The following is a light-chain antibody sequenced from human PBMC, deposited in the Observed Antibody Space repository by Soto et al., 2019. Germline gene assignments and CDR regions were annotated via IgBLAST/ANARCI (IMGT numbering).Light chain of an antibody. CDR3: CSYAGIYV. CDR1: SSDVGRYNL. Sequence: LTQPASVSGSPGQSITISCTGTSSDVGRYNLVSWYQQHPGKAPKLMIYEVTKRPSGVSNRFSGSKSGRTASLTISGLQAEDEGDYYCCSYAGIYVFGTGTKVTVL. V-gene: IGLV2-23*02. CDR2: EVT. J-gene: IGLJ1*01.